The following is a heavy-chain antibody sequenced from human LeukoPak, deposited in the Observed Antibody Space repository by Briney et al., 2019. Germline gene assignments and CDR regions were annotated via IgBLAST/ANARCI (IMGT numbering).Heavy chain of an antibody. CDR1: GGSISGYY. Sequence: SETLSLTCTVSGGSISGYYWSWIRQPAGKGLEWIGRIYTSGSTSYNPSLKSRVTMSVDTSKNQFSLKLSSVTAADTAVYYCARDGWGPSQYYFEPWGQGTLVTVSS. CDR2: IYTSGST. V-gene: IGHV4-4*07. J-gene: IGHJ4*02. CDR3: ARDGWGPSQYYFEP. D-gene: IGHD6-19*01.